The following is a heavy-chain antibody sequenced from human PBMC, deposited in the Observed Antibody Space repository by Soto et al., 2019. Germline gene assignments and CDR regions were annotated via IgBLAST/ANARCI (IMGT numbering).Heavy chain of an antibody. Sequence: QVHLVQSGAEVKEPGASVKVSCKASGYSFTDYYIHWVRQAPGQGLEWMGWMNPNSDGANYAQKFRGRVTMTRDKSIRTAYMEVNRLTSDDTAVYYCARVSLRGHLLGNFDYWGQGTLVTVSS. J-gene: IGHJ4*02. V-gene: IGHV1-2*02. CDR1: GYSFTDYY. CDR3: ARVSLRGHLLGNFDY. D-gene: IGHD3-10*01. CDR2: MNPNSDGA.